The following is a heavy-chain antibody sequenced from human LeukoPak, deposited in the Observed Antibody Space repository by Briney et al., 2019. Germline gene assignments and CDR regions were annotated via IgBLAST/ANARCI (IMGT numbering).Heavy chain of an antibody. J-gene: IGHJ4*02. D-gene: IGHD6-13*01. V-gene: IGHV4-30-4*01. CDR3: ARGRGSSWYYFDS. CDR2: IYYSGST. Sequence: SETLSLTCTVSGGSISSGDYYWSWIRQPPGKGLEWIGYIYYSGSTYYNPSLKSRVTISVDTSKNQFSLNLSSVTAADTAVYYCARGRGSSWYYFDSWGQGTLVTVSS. CDR1: GGSISSGDYY.